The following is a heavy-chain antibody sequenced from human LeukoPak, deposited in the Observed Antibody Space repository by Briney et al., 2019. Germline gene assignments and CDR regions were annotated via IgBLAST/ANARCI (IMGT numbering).Heavy chain of an antibody. V-gene: IGHV1-69*05. D-gene: IGHD2-2*01. Sequence: SVKVSCRASGGTFSSYAISWVRQAPGQGLEWMGGIIPIFGTANYAQKFQGRVTITTDESTSTAYMELSSLRSEDTAVYYCARGTAWYYYYYYMDVWGKGTMVTVSS. CDR2: IIPIFGTA. J-gene: IGHJ6*03. CDR1: GGTFSSYA. CDR3: ARGTAWYYYYYYMDV.